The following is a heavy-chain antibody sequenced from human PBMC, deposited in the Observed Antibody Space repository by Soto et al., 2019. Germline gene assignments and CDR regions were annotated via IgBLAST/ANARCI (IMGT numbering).Heavy chain of an antibody. V-gene: IGHV3-11*06. Sequence: QVQLVESGGGLVKPGESLRLSCAASGFTFGDYYMSWIRQAPGKGLEWISWITGSSAYTNYAASVKGRFTISRDNAKNLLYLQMSSLTAEDTAIYYCAREAARPDYWGQGTLVTVSA. CDR2: ITGSSAYT. CDR1: GFTFGDYY. D-gene: IGHD6-6*01. CDR3: AREAARPDY. J-gene: IGHJ4*02.